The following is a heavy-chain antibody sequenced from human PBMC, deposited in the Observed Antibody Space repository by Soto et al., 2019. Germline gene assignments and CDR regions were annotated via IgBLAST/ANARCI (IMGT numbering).Heavy chain of an antibody. V-gene: IGHV3-30*18. J-gene: IGHJ4*02. D-gene: IGHD4-17*01. Sequence: QVQLVESGGGVVQPGRSLRLSCAASGFTFSSHGMHWVRQAPGKGLEWVAVISYDGSNKYYADSVKGRFTISRDNSKNTLYLQMNSLRAEDTAVYYCAKFVLSLATVTTDYWGQGTLVTVSS. CDR2: ISYDGSNK. CDR1: GFTFSSHG. CDR3: AKFVLSLATVTTDY.